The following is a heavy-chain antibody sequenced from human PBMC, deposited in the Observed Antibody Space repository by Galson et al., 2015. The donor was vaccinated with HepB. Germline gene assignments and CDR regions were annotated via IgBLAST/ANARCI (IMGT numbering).Heavy chain of an antibody. V-gene: IGHV3-23*01. J-gene: IGHJ4*02. D-gene: IGHD7-27*01. CDR2: ISGSGGTT. CDR1: GFTFSSYA. Sequence: SLRLSCAASGFTFSSYAMSWVRQAPGKGLDCVSGISGSGGTTYSADSVKGRFTISRDNSKKTLYLQMNSLRSEDTAVYYCAKGASGDGNFDYWGQGSLVTVSS. CDR3: AKGASGDGNFDY.